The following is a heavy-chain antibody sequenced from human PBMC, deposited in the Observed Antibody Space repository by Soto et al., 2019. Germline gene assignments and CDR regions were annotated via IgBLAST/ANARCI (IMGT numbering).Heavy chain of an antibody. Sequence: QVQLQESGPGLVKPSQTLSLTCTVSGGSISSGDYYWSWIRQPPGKGLEWIGYIYYSGSTYYNPSLKSRVSISVATSKNQFSLKLSSVTAADTAVYYCATMRSDFWSGSYYYYGMDVWGQGTTVTVSS. CDR3: ATMRSDFWSGSYYYYGMDV. CDR1: GGSISSGDYY. D-gene: IGHD3-3*01. V-gene: IGHV4-30-4*01. CDR2: IYYSGST. J-gene: IGHJ6*02.